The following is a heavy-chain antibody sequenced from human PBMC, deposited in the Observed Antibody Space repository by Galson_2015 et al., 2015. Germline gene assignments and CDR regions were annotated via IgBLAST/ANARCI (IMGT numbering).Heavy chain of an antibody. CDR3: AKDAASAYYYGSGYTDV. D-gene: IGHD3-10*01. Sequence: SLRLSCAASGFTFSSYAMSWVRQGTGKGLEWVSSISGSGGNTYYADSVKGRFTISRDNSKNTLYLQMNSLRADDAAVYYCAKDAASAYYYGSGYTDVWGKGTTVTDSS. CDR1: GFTFSSYA. CDR2: ISGSGGNT. J-gene: IGHJ6*03. V-gene: IGHV3-23*01.